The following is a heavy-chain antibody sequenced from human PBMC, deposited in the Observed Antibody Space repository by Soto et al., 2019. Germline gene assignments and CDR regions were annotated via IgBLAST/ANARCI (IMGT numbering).Heavy chain of an antibody. J-gene: IGHJ4*02. Sequence: QVQLVQSGAEVKKPGSSVKVSCKASGGTFSSYTIRWVRQAPGQGLEWMGRIIPILGIANYAQKFKGRVTITADKSTSTAYMELSSLRSEDTAVYYCARDHKYSNYENYFDYWGQGTLVTVSS. CDR2: IIPILGIA. CDR1: GGTFSSYT. V-gene: IGHV1-69*08. CDR3: ARDHKYSNYENYFDY. D-gene: IGHD4-4*01.